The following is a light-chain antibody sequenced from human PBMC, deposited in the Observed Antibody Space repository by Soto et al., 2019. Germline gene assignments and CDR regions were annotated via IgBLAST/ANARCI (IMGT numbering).Light chain of an antibody. J-gene: IGLJ1*01. CDR1: SSDVGGYNY. Sequence: QSVLTQPASVSGSPGQSITISCTGTSSDVGGYNYVSWYQQYPGKAPKPIIHGVSNRPSGVSNRFSGSKSGNTASLTISGLQAEGEADYCCSSYAGSSYVFGTGTKVT. CDR2: GVS. CDR3: SSYAGSSYV. V-gene: IGLV2-14*01.